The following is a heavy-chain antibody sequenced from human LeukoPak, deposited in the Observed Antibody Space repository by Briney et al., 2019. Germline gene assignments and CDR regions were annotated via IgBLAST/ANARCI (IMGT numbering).Heavy chain of an antibody. J-gene: IGHJ6*02. V-gene: IGHV1-8*02. CDR3: ARHCSSTSRAIRKNYYYYYGMDV. CDR2: MNPNSGNT. CDR1: GGTFSSYA. Sequence: ASVKVSCKASGGTFSSYAISWVRQATGQGLEWMGWMNPNSGNTGYAQKFQGRVTMTRNTSISTAYMELSSLRSEDTAVYYCARHCSSTSRAIRKNYYYYYGMDVWGQGTTVTVSS. D-gene: IGHD2-2*01.